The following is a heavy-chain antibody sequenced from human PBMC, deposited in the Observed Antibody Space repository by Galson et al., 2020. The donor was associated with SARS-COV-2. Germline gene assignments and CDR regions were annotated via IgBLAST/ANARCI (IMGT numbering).Heavy chain of an antibody. V-gene: IGHV3-21*01. CDR3: ATVAPSPHEWQILQPES. CDR1: GFPFRNFP. J-gene: IGHJ5*02. Sequence: GESLKISCVASGFPFRNFPMAWVRQSPGKGLEWVSSISINSDYIYYGASVQGRFTTSRDNSKNSLYLQMNSLRAEDTATYFCATVAPSPHEWQILQPESWGQGTLVTVSS. CDR2: ISINSDYI. D-gene: IGHD1-26*01.